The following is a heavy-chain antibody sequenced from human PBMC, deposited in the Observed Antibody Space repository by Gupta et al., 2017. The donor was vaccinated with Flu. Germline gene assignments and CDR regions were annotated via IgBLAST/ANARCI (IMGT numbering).Heavy chain of an antibody. V-gene: IGHV4-59*08. J-gene: IGHJ6*03. D-gene: IGHD3-16*02. Sequence: GKGLEWIAYIFYSGTTNYNPSLKSRVTLSLDTSKKQFSLTLNSVTAADTAVYYCARHGKPQLSDYSHYYYMDVWGKGTTVTVSS. CDR3: ARHGKPQLSDYSHYYYMDV. CDR2: IFYSGTT.